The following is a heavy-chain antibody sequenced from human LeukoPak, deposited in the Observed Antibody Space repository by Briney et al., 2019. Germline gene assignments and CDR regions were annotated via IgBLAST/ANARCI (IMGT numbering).Heavy chain of an antibody. J-gene: IGHJ6*03. CDR1: GFTFSSYS. CDR2: ISSSSSYI. V-gene: IGHV3-21*01. D-gene: IGHD6-13*01. Sequence: SGGSLRLSCAASGFTFSSYSMNWVRQAPGKGLEWVSSISSSSSYIYYADSVKGRFTISRDNAKNSLYLQMNSLRAEDTAVYYCARDVSSSWSSYYYYYMDVXGXXTSVTVS. CDR3: ARDVSSSWSSYYYYYMDV.